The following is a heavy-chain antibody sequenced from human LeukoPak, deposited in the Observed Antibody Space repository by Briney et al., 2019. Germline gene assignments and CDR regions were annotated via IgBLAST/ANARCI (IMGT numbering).Heavy chain of an antibody. V-gene: IGHV1-69*04. CDR3: ASINYYDSSGYGEDAFDI. D-gene: IGHD3-22*01. CDR2: IIPILGIA. J-gene: IGHJ3*02. Sequence: ASVKVSCKASGYTFTSYGISWVRQAPGQGLEWMGRIIPILGIANYAQKFQGRVTITADKSTSTAYMELSSLRSEDTAVYYCASINYYDSSGYGEDAFDIWGQGTMVTVSS. CDR1: GYTFTSYG.